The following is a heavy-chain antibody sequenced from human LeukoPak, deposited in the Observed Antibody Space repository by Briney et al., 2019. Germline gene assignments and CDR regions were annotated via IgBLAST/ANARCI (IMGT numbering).Heavy chain of an antibody. V-gene: IGHV3-23*01. CDR1: GFTFRSYC. Sequence: PGGSLRLSCVASGFTFRSYCMNWVRQAPGKGLEWVSVMSADSATTFYADSVKGRFTISRDNAKNTVFLQMSSLRAEDTALYYCARKSASGNYPLDYWGQGTLVTVSS. D-gene: IGHD3-10*01. CDR2: MSADSATT. J-gene: IGHJ4*02. CDR3: ARKSASGNYPLDY.